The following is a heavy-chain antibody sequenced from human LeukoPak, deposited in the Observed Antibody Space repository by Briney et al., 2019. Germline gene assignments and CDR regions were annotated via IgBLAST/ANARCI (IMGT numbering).Heavy chain of an antibody. J-gene: IGHJ4*02. D-gene: IGHD3-10*01. CDR2: IRNKIYGATT. Sequence: GGSLRLSCTTSGFIFGDYAMSWVRQAPGKGLEWVGVIRNKIYGATTEYAASVKGRFTISRDDSKNSLRLQMNSLKTEDTAIYYCVASIISPSNYWGQGTLVTVSS. CDR1: GFIFGDYA. CDR3: VASIISPSNY. V-gene: IGHV3-49*04.